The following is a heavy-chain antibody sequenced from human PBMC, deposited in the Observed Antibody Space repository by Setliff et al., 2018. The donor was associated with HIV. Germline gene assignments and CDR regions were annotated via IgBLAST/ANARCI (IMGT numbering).Heavy chain of an antibody. D-gene: IGHD1-26*01. Sequence: ASVKVSCKASGDTFNSYAISGVRQAPGQGIEWMGWMTPYSGNTGYAQKFQGRVSMTRNTSISTAYMELSSLRSEDTAVYYCASVGSYWTQFDYWGQGTLVTVSS. CDR1: GDTFNSYA. CDR3: ASVGSYWTQFDY. J-gene: IGHJ4*01. CDR2: MTPYSGNT. V-gene: IGHV1-8*02.